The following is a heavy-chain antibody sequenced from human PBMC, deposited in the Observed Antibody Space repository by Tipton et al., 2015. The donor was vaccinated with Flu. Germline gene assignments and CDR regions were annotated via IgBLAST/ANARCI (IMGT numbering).Heavy chain of an antibody. CDR3: ARRTYGSGWYFYAFDI. CDR2: VYYNGNT. CDR1: GGSLTRYY. D-gene: IGHD6-13*01. J-gene: IGHJ3*02. V-gene: IGHV4-59*08. Sequence: TLSLTCTVSGGSLTRYYWSWIRQPPGKGLEWIGYVYYNGNTKYNPSLQSRVTISVDTSKNQFSLRLSSVTAADTAIYFCARRTYGSGWYFYAFDIWGQGTIVTVSS.